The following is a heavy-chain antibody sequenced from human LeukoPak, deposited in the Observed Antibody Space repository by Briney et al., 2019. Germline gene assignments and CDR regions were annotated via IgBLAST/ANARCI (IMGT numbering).Heavy chain of an antibody. CDR3: ASQQWLATYYYGMDV. D-gene: IGHD6-19*01. CDR1: GFTFSSYS. Sequence: GGSLRLSCAASGFTFSSYSMNWVRQAPGKGLEWVSSISSSSSYIYYADSVKGRFTISRDNAKNSLYLQMNSLRAEDTAVYYCASQQWLATYYYGMDVWGQGTTVTVSS. CDR2: ISSSSSYI. J-gene: IGHJ6*02. V-gene: IGHV3-21*04.